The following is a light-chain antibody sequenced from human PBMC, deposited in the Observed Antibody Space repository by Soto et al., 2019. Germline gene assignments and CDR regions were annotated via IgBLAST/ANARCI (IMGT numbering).Light chain of an antibody. CDR3: HHYCSAYT. CDR2: DPS. CDR1: QSINNW. Sequence: IQLTQSPSTLSAFVGDRVTITCRASQSINNWLAWYQQKPGEAPNLLIYDPSYLESGLPPRFSGSGSGTEFALSICRPQPDDFSADYSHHYCSAYTVGQGTKVESK. V-gene: IGKV1-5*01. J-gene: IGKJ2*01.